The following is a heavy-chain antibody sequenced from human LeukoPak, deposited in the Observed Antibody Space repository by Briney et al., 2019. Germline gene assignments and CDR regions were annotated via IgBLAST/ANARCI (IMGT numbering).Heavy chain of an antibody. D-gene: IGHD6-6*01. CDR3: AKDKPSSIAARRPWSYYSYYMDV. CDR2: IRYDGSNK. CDR1: GFTFSSYG. J-gene: IGHJ6*03. V-gene: IGHV3-30*02. Sequence: GGSLRLSCAASGFTFSSYGMHWVRQAPGKGLEWVAFIRYDGSNKYYADSVKGRFTISRDNSKNTLYLQMNSLRVEDTAVYYCAKDKPSSIAARRPWSYYSYYMDVGGKGTTATVPS.